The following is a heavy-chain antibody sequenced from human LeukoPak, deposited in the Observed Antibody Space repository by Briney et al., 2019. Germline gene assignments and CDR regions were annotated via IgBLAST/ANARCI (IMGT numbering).Heavy chain of an antibody. CDR3: ARGSRGVTDFWSGYYTAYYYMDV. Sequence: ASVKVSCKASGYTFTAYYIHWVRQAPGQGLEWMGWISAYNGNTNYAQKLQGRVTMTTDTSTSTAYMELRSLRSDDTAVYYCARGSRGVTDFWSGYYTAYYYMDVWGKGTTVTVSS. CDR2: ISAYNGNT. V-gene: IGHV1-18*04. D-gene: IGHD3-3*01. CDR1: GYTFTAYY. J-gene: IGHJ6*03.